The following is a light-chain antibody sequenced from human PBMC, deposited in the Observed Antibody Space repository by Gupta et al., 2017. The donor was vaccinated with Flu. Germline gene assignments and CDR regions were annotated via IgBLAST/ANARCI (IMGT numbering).Light chain of an antibody. CDR3: QQYDSYPIT. CDR1: QGISSY. V-gene: IGKV1-8*01. Sequence: AIRMTQSPSSFSASTGDRVTITCRASQGISSYLAWYQQKPGKAPKLLIYAASTVQSGVPSRFSGSGSGTDFTLIISGLQSEDFATYYCQQYDSYPITFGHGTKVDIK. J-gene: IGKJ3*01. CDR2: AAS.